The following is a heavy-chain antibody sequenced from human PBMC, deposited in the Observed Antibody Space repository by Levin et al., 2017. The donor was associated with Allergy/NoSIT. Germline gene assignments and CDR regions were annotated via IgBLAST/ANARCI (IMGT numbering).Heavy chain of an antibody. J-gene: IGHJ6*03. CDR1: GFTFSSYS. CDR3: ARQVWTGHRRGGPNYYYMDV. Sequence: GESLKISCAASGFTFSSYSMNWVRQAPGKGLEWVSYISSSSSTIYYADSVKGRFTISRDNAKNSLYLQMNSLRDEDTAVYYCARQVWTGHRRGGPNYYYMDVWGKGTTVTVSS. D-gene: IGHD3/OR15-3a*01. CDR2: ISSSSSTI. V-gene: IGHV3-48*02.